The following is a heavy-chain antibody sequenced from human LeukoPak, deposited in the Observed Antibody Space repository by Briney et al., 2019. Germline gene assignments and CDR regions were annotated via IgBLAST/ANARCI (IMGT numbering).Heavy chain of an antibody. J-gene: IGHJ4*02. Sequence: GGSLRLSCAVSGFTFSNHPMTWVRQAPGKGLEWVSAISGSGVSTYYADSVKGRFTISRDNSKNTLYLQMNSLRAEDTAVYYCAKRHYDFWSGYQNQMYYFDYWGQGTLVTVSS. CDR2: ISGSGVST. CDR1: GFTFSNHP. D-gene: IGHD3-3*01. V-gene: IGHV3-23*01. CDR3: AKRHYDFWSGYQNQMYYFDY.